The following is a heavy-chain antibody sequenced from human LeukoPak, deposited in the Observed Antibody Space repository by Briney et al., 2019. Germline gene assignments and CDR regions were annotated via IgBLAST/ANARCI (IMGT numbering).Heavy chain of an antibody. CDR2: IYYSGST. V-gene: IGHV4-59*01. CDR1: GVSISGYY. CDR3: ARDGGGYCSSTSCYVSHWFDP. J-gene: IGHJ5*02. Sequence: SETLSLTCTVSGVSISGYYWSWIRQPPGKGLEWLGYIYYSGSTNYNPSLKSRVTISVDTSKNQFSLKLSSVTAADTAVYYCARDGGGYCSSTSCYVSHWFDPWGQGTLVTVSS. D-gene: IGHD2-2*01.